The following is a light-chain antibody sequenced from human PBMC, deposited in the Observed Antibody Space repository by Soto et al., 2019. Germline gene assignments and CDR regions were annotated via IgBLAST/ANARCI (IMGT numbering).Light chain of an antibody. Sequence: DIQMTQSPSTLSASVGDRVTITCRASQSISTWLAWYQQKPGKATKLLIYKASSLESGVPARFSGSGSGTEFTLTISSLQPDDFATYYCQQYNTYRTFGQGTKLEIK. CDR2: KAS. V-gene: IGKV1-5*03. CDR3: QQYNTYRT. J-gene: IGKJ2*01. CDR1: QSISTW.